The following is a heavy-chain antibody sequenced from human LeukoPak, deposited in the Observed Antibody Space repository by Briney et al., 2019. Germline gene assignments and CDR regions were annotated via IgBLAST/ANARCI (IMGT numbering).Heavy chain of an antibody. Sequence: GGSLRLSCAASGFTFNNFAMSWVRQAPGKGLDWVSGLSGSGSSTFYADSVKGRFTISRDNSKNTLYLQMNSLRAEDTAVYYCAKAGSVVVVPAASEPPFDSWGQGTLVTVSS. CDR1: GFTFNNFA. J-gene: IGHJ4*02. CDR3: AKAGSVVVVPAASEPPFDS. D-gene: IGHD2-2*01. CDR2: LSGSGSST. V-gene: IGHV3-23*01.